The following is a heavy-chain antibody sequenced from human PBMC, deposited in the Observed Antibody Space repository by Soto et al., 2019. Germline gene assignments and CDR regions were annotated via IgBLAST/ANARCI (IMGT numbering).Heavy chain of an antibody. Sequence: EVQLVESGGGLVQPGGSLRLSWAASGFTFSSYWMNWVRQAPGKGLEWVANIKPDGSVKYYAHSVKGRFTISRDNAKDSLYLQMNSLRAEDTAVYYCARDGWSSGSFDYWGQGTLVTVSS. CDR1: GFTFSSYW. CDR2: IKPDGSVK. CDR3: ARDGWSSGSFDY. J-gene: IGHJ4*02. D-gene: IGHD6-19*01. V-gene: IGHV3-7*01.